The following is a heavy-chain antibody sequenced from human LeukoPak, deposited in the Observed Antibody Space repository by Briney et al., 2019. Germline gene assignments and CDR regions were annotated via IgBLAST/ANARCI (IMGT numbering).Heavy chain of an antibody. CDR3: AKGFRGANNDAFDI. D-gene: IGHD3-10*01. V-gene: IGHV3-23*01. Sequence: GGALRLSCAASGFTFKTYAMSWVRQAPGKGLEGVSRISGSSDNTYYADSVKGRFTISRDNSKNTLYLQMNSLRAEDTAVYYCAKGFRGANNDAFDIWGQGTMVTVSS. J-gene: IGHJ3*02. CDR1: GFTFKTYA. CDR2: ISGSSDNT.